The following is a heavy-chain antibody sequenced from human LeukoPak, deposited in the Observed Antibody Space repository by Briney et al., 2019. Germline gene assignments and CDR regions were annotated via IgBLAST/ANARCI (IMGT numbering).Heavy chain of an antibody. CDR3: AKKPLGITFGGVIATFDY. Sequence: GGSLRLSCAASGFTFSSYAMSWVRQAPGKGLEWVSAISGSGGSTYYADSVKGRFTISRDNSKNTLYLQMNSLRAEDTAVYYCAKKPLGITFGGVIATFDYWGQGTLVTVSS. J-gene: IGHJ4*02. CDR1: GFTFSSYA. D-gene: IGHD3-16*02. V-gene: IGHV3-23*01. CDR2: ISGSGGST.